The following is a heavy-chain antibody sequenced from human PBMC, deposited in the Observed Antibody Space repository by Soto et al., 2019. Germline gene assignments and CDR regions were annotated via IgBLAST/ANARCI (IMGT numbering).Heavy chain of an antibody. CDR1: GGPISSYY. D-gene: IGHD2-15*01. CDR2: IYYSGST. Sequence: PSETLSLTCTVSGGPISSYYWSWIRQPPGKGLEWIGYIYYSGSTNYNPSLKSRVTISVDTSKNQFSLKLSSVTAADTAVYYCARDCSGGSCWVGDYYYGMDVWGQGTTVTVSS. J-gene: IGHJ6*02. CDR3: ARDCSGGSCWVGDYYYGMDV. V-gene: IGHV4-59*01.